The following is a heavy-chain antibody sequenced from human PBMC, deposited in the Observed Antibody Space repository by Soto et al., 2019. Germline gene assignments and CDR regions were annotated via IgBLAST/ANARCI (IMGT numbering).Heavy chain of an antibody. Sequence: SETLSLTCTVAGGSISSYYWSWIRQLPGKGLEWIGYIYYSGSTNYNPSLKSRVTISVDTSKNQFSLKLSSVTAADTAVYYCARGSGYYGSGRRWFDPWGQGTLVTVSS. D-gene: IGHD3-10*01. J-gene: IGHJ5*02. CDR3: ARGSGYYGSGRRWFDP. CDR1: GGSISSYY. CDR2: IYYSGST. V-gene: IGHV4-59*01.